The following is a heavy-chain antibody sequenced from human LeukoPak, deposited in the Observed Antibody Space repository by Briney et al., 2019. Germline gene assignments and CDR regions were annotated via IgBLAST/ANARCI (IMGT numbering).Heavy chain of an antibody. V-gene: IGHV4-59*01. CDR3: ARGYSSGWYYFDY. D-gene: IGHD6-19*01. Sequence: SETLSLTCTVSGGSISNYYWSWIRQPPGKGLEWIGYIYYSGSTNYNPSLKSRVTISVDTSKNQFSLKLSSVTAADTAVYYCARGYSSGWYYFDYWGQGTLVTVSS. CDR1: GGSISNYY. CDR2: IYYSGST. J-gene: IGHJ4*02.